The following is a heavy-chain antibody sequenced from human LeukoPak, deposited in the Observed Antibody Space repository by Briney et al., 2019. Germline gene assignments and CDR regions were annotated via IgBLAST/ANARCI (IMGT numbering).Heavy chain of an antibody. D-gene: IGHD5-18*01. CDR2: ITSTGSYT. CDR1: GFTFSSYN. V-gene: IGHV3-21*01. CDR3: ARRATTERGHSYGLDF. Sequence: GGSLRLSCAASGFTFSSYNMNWVRQAPGKGLEWVSSITSTGSYTLYADSVKGRFTISRDNAKNSLYLQMNSLRAEDTAMYYCARRATTERGHSYGLDFWGQGTLVTVSS. J-gene: IGHJ4*02.